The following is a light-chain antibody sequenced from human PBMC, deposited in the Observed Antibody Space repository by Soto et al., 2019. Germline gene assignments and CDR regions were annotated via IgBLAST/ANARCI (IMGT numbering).Light chain of an antibody. Sequence: QYVLTEPPSASGTPGQRVTISCSGGSSNIGSNTVNWYQQLPGTAPKLLIYINNQRPSGVPDRFSGSKSGTSASLAISGLQSGDEADYYCAAWDDSLNGDVFGTGTKVTVL. CDR3: AAWDDSLNGDV. CDR2: INN. CDR1: SSNIGSNT. J-gene: IGLJ1*01. V-gene: IGLV1-44*01.